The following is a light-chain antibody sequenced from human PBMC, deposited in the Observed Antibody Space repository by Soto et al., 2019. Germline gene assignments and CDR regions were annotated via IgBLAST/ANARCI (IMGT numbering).Light chain of an antibody. V-gene: IGKV1-12*01. Sequence: DIQMTQSPSSVSASVGDSVTITCWASQGVSDWVAWYQQKPGEAPKLLIYGSSSLLSGVPSRLRGTRYGTDLTITISSMKNEDFETYYCQQANSYTWTFGQGTKVDI. J-gene: IGKJ1*01. CDR2: GSS. CDR3: QQANSYTWT. CDR1: QGVSDW.